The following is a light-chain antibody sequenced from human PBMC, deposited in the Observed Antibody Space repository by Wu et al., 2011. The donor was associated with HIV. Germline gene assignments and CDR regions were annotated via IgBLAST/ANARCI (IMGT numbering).Light chain of an antibody. Sequence: SQSVNSRIHWYQQSLATAPRPLIYDASNRATGIPARFRGSGSGTDFTLTISSLEPEDSAVYYCQQHTNWPLTFGQGTRLEIK. CDR3: QQHTNWPLT. J-gene: IGKJ5*01. V-gene: IGKV3-11*01. CDR2: DAS. CDR1: QSVNSR.